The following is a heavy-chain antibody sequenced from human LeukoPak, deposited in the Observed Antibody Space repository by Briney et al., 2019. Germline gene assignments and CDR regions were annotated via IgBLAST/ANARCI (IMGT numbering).Heavy chain of an antibody. J-gene: IGHJ4*02. D-gene: IGHD3-10*01. Sequence: GGSLRLSCAASGFTLSSYAMRWVRQAPGKGLEWVSSISGSGSNTYYADSVKGRFTIYRDNSKNTLYLQMNSLRAEDTAVYYCAKAHGHAGSDYWGQGTLVTVSS. CDR1: GFTLSSYA. CDR2: ISGSGSNT. V-gene: IGHV3-23*01. CDR3: AKAHGHAGSDY.